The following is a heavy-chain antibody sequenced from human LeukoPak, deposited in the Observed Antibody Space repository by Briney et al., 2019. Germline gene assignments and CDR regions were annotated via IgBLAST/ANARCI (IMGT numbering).Heavy chain of an antibody. V-gene: IGHV3-66*01. CDR3: ASVFTKYYYGGLTSNFDS. J-gene: IGHJ4*02. D-gene: IGHD3-10*01. CDR2: ISGGGNTYGGGGDT. Sequence: GGSLRLSCVVSGFTVSNNYMTWVHQAPGKGLEWVCVISGGGNTYGGGGDTYYADSVKDRFAISRDDSENTVYLQMNSLRVEDTAVYYCASVFTKYYYGGLTSNFDSWGQGTLVTVSS. CDR1: GFTVSNNY.